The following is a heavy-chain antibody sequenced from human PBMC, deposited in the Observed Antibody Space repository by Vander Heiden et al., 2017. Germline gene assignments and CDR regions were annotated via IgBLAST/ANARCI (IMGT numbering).Heavy chain of an antibody. V-gene: IGHV3-21*01. D-gene: IGHD3-10*01. CDR3: ARDRVVRGVLIDY. J-gene: IGHJ4*02. CDR2: ISSSSSYI. Sequence: EVQLVESGGGLVKPGGSLRLACAASGCTFSSYSMNWVRQAPGKGLEWVSSISSSSSYIYYADSVKGRFTISRDNAKNSLYLQMNSLRAEDTAVYYCARDRVVRGVLIDYWGQGTLVTVSS. CDR1: GCTFSSYS.